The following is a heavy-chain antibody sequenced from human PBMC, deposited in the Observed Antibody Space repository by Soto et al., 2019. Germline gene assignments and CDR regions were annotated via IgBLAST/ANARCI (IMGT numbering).Heavy chain of an antibody. J-gene: IGHJ6*02. V-gene: IGHV4-59*01. CDR1: GGSISSYY. CDR3: ARDWRGYGILTGTYYYYYGMDV. Sequence: SETLSLPYTGTGGSISSYYWRWIRQPPGKGLEWIGHIYYSGSTNYNPSLKSRVTISVDTSKNQFSLKLSSVTAADTAVYYCARDWRGYGILTGTYYYYYGMDVWGQGTTVTVSS. CDR2: IYYSGST. D-gene: IGHD3-9*01.